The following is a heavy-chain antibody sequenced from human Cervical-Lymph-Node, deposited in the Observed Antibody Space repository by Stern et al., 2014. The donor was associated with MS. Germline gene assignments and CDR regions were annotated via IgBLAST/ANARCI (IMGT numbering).Heavy chain of an antibody. CDR2: TNHRGST. V-gene: IGHV4-30-2*01. Sequence: QLQLQESGSGLVKPSQTLSLTCAVSGGSISSGGYSWSRLPQAPGKGLEWIGYTNHRGSTYYNPSLKGRVTISVDRTKNQFSLKLSSVAAADTAVYYCARSSTVTPNAFDIWGQGTMVTVSS. D-gene: IGHD4-17*01. J-gene: IGHJ3*02. CDR1: GGSISSGGYS. CDR3: ARSSTVTPNAFDI.